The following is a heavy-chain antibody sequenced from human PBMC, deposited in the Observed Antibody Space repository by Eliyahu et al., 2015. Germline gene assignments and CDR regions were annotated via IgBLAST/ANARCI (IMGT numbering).Heavy chain of an antibody. CDR1: GFTFSNYW. J-gene: IGHJ4*02. CDR3: ARICGGNNCLINN. V-gene: IGHV3-74*01. D-gene: IGHD2-21*01. CDR2: INTDGSVT. Sequence: EVQLVESGGGLVQPGGSLRLSCAASGFTFSNYWIHWVRQAPGEGLVWVSRINTDGSVTSYADSVKGRFTISRDNAKNTVYLQMNSLRAEDTAVYYCARICGGNNCLINNWGQGTLVTVSS.